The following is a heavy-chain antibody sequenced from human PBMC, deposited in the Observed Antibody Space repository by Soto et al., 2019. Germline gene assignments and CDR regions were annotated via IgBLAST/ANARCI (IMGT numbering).Heavy chain of an antibody. D-gene: IGHD4-17*01. CDR1: GDTFTGYY. V-gene: IGHV1-2*04. CDR3: ARALGDYGDYVFDY. CDR2: INPNSGGT. J-gene: IGHJ4*02. Sequence: ASVKASCKASGDTFTGYYMHWVRQAPGQGLEWMGWINPNSGGTNYAQKFQGWVTMTRDTSISTAYMELSRLRSDDTAVYYCARALGDYGDYVFDYWGQGTLVTVSS.